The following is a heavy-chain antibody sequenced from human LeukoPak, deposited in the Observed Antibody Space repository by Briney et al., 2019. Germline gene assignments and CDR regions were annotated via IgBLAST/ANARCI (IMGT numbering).Heavy chain of an antibody. CDR3: ARDRKSYGYLGLVDY. D-gene: IGHD5-18*01. CDR2: ISSSGSTI. V-gene: IGHV3-11*01. J-gene: IGHJ4*02. Sequence: GGSLRLSCAASGFTFSDYYMSWIRQAPGKGLEWVSYISSSGSTIYYADSVKGRLTISRDNAKNSLYLQMNSLRAEDTAVYYCARDRKSYGYLGLVDYWGQGTLVTVSS. CDR1: GFTFSDYY.